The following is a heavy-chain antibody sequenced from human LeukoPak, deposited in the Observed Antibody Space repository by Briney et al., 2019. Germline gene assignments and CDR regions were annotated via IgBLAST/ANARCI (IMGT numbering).Heavy chain of an antibody. J-gene: IGHJ4*02. Sequence: SETLSLTCTVSGGSISSSRSYCGWVRQPPGKGPEWIASIYYSGLTYDNPSLKSRVSISVDPSKNHFSLKVSSVTAADTAVYYCASGTFDDYGDYDRGDFFDHWGQGTLVTVSS. CDR2: IYYSGLT. V-gene: IGHV4-39*02. D-gene: IGHD4-17*01. CDR1: GGSISSSRSY. CDR3: ASGTFDDYGDYDRGDFFDH.